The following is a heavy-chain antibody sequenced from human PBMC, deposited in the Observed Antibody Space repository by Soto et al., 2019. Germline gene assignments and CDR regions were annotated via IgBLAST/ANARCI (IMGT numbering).Heavy chain of an antibody. CDR2: ISAYNGNT. CDR3: ARWYYDFWSGYLGSDAFVI. CDR1: GYTFTSYG. V-gene: IGHV1-18*01. D-gene: IGHD3-3*01. Sequence: QVQLVQSGAEVKKPGASVKVSCKASGYTFTSYGISWVRQAPGQGLEWMGWISAYNGNTNYAQKLQGRVTMTTDTSTRTAYMELRSLGSAETAVYYCARWYYDFWSGYLGSDAFVIWGQGTMVTVSS. J-gene: IGHJ3*02.